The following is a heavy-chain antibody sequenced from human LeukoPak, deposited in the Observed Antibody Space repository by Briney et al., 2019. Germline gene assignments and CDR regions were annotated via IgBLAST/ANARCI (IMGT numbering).Heavy chain of an antibody. CDR3: AREGVGTFDY. D-gene: IGHD1-1*01. Sequence: PGGSLRLSRAASGFTFSSYWMSWIRQAPGKGLEWVANIEQDGSDKYYVDSVKGRFTISRDNAKNSLYLQMNSLRAEDTAVYYCAREGVGTFDYWGQGTLVTVSS. CDR2: IEQDGSDK. CDR1: GFTFSSYW. V-gene: IGHV3-7*04. J-gene: IGHJ4*02.